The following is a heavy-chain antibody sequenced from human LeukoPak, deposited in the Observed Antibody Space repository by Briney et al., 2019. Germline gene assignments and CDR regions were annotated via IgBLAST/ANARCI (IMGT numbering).Heavy chain of an antibody. CDR2: ISSSSSYI. V-gene: IGHV3-21*01. D-gene: IGHD3-22*01. CDR1: GFTFSSYS. Sequence: GGSLRLSCAASGFTFSSYSMNWVRQAPGKGLEWVSSISSSSSYIYYADSVKGRFTISRDNAKNSLYLQMNSLRAEDTAVYYCARDDNYYDSSGYSHFDYWGQGTLVTVSS. CDR3: ARDDNYYDSSGYSHFDY. J-gene: IGHJ4*02.